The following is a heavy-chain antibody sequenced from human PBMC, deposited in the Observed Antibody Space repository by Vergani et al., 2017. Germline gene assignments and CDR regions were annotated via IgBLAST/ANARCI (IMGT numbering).Heavy chain of an antibody. Sequence: QVQLVESGGGVVQPGRSLRLSCAASGFTFSSYAMHWVRQAPGKGLEWVAVISYDGSNKYYADSVKGRFTISRDNSKNTLYLQMNSLRAEDTAVYYCATYSSSEFDAFDIWGQGTMVTVSS. CDR2: ISYDGSNK. J-gene: IGHJ3*02. CDR1: GFTFSSYA. V-gene: IGHV3-30-3*01. D-gene: IGHD6-13*01. CDR3: ATYSSSEFDAFDI.